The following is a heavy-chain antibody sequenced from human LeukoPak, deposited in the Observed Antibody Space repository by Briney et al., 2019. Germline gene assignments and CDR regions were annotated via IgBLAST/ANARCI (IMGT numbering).Heavy chain of an antibody. Sequence: PGGSLRLSCAASGFTFNSYGMHWVRQAPGKGLEWVAFIRFDGSNKYYGDSVKGRFTISRDNSKNTLYLQMNSLRAEDTAVYYCANIGAAVASISGDYWGQGTLVTVSS. V-gene: IGHV3-30*02. CDR2: IRFDGSNK. CDR1: GFTFNSYG. CDR3: ANIGAAVASISGDY. J-gene: IGHJ4*02. D-gene: IGHD6-13*01.